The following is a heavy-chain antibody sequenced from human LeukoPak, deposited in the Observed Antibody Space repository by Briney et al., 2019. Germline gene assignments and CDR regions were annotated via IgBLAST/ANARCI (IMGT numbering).Heavy chain of an antibody. CDR2: ISSSSTI. Sequence: GGSLRLSCAASGFTFSSYAMSWVRQAPGKGLEWVSYISSSSTIYYADSVKGRFTISRDNAKNSLYLQMNSLRSEDTALYYCAKDNIRIVVAGTIDYWGQGTLVTVSS. J-gene: IGHJ4*02. CDR3: AKDNIRIVVAGTIDY. D-gene: IGHD6-19*01. V-gene: IGHV3-48*01. CDR1: GFTFSSYA.